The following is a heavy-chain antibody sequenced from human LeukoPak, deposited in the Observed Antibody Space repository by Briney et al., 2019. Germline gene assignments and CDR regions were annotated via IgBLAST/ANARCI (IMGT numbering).Heavy chain of an antibody. D-gene: IGHD6-13*01. CDR1: GFTFSSYA. Sequence: GGSLRLSCAASGFTFSSYAMSWVRQAPGKGLEWVSAISGSGGSTYYADSVKGRFTFSRDNSKNTLYLQMNSLRAEDTAVYYCAKGLGSSWYRPFDYWGQGTLVTVSS. CDR2: ISGSGGST. CDR3: AKGLGSSWYRPFDY. J-gene: IGHJ4*02. V-gene: IGHV3-23*01.